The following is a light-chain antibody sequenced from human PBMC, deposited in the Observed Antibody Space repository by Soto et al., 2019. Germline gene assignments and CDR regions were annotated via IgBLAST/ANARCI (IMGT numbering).Light chain of an antibody. CDR1: SSDVGSYNL. J-gene: IGLJ2*01. CDR3: CSYAGSTTPVL. Sequence: QSALTQPASVSGSPGQSITISCTGTSSDVGSYNLVSWYRQHPGKAPKLMIYEGSKRPSGVSNRFSGSKSGNTASLTISGLQAEDEADYYCCSYAGSTTPVLFGGGTKVTVL. V-gene: IGLV2-23*01. CDR2: EGS.